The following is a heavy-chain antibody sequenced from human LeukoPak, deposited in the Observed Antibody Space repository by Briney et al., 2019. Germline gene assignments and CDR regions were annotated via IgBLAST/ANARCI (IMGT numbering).Heavy chain of an antibody. Sequence: GGSLRLSCAASGFTFSNAWMSWVRQAPGKGLEWVSYIGANSAIYYADSVKGRFTISRDNAKNSLSLQMNSLRGDDTAVYYCAREGHYGAFDIWGQGTMVTVSS. J-gene: IGHJ3*02. D-gene: IGHD3-10*01. CDR3: AREGHYGAFDI. CDR2: IGANSAI. CDR1: GFTFSNAW. V-gene: IGHV3-69-1*01.